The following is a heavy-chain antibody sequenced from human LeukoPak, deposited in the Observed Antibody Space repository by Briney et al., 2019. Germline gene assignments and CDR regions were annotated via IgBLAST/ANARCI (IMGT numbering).Heavy chain of an antibody. CDR3: ARAGVEMATIIDY. V-gene: IGHV3-11*01. J-gene: IGHJ4*02. Sequence: GGSLSLSCAASGFTFSDYYMSWIRQAPGKGLEWVSYISSSGSTIYYADSVKGRFTISRDNAKNSLYLQMNSLRAEDTAVYYCARAGVEMATIIDYWGQGTLVTVSS. CDR2: ISSSGSTI. CDR1: GFTFSDYY. D-gene: IGHD5-24*01.